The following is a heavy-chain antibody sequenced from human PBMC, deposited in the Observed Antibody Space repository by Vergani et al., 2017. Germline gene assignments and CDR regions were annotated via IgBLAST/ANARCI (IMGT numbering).Heavy chain of an antibody. Sequence: EVQLLESGGGLVQPGGSLRLSCATSGFTFSSYAMSWVRQAPGKGLEWVSTISGSGGSTYYADSVKGRFTISRDNSKNTLYLQLNSLRAEDTAVYYCARDPILIKWGQGTLVTVSS. CDR1: GFTFSSYA. CDR3: ARDPILIK. J-gene: IGHJ4*02. CDR2: ISGSGGST. V-gene: IGHV3-23*01. D-gene: IGHD3-22*01.